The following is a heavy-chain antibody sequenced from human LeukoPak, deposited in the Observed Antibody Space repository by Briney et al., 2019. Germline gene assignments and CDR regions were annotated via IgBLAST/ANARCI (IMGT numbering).Heavy chain of an antibody. J-gene: IGHJ6*03. V-gene: IGHV3-7*01. D-gene: IGHD6-19*01. CDR3: ARDRYESSGWYGIYYYHYTDV. Sequence: LPGGSLRLSCVASGFTFSNYWMSWVRQAPGKGLEWVANIKQDGSEKDYVDSVKGRFTVSRDNAKNSLYLQMNSLRAEDTAVYYCARDRYESSGWYGIYYYHYTDVWGKGTTVTVSS. CDR2: IKQDGSEK. CDR1: GFTFSNYW.